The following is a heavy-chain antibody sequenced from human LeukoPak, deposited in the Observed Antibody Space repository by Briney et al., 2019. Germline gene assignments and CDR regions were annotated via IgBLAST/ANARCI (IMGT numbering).Heavy chain of an antibody. J-gene: IGHJ4*02. CDR3: ARAGHIAAAGTYDY. Sequence: KPSETLSLTCTVSGGSISSYYWSWIRQSPGKGLEWIANIFYSGSPNYNPSLRSRVTISFDTSKNQFSLKLSSVTAADTAVYFCARAGHIAAAGTYDYWGQGTLVTVSS. V-gene: IGHV4-59*08. D-gene: IGHD6-13*01. CDR2: IFYSGSP. CDR1: GGSISSYY.